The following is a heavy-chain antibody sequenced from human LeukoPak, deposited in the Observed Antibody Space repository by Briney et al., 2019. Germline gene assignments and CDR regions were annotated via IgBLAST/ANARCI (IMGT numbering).Heavy chain of an antibody. V-gene: IGHV4-39*07. CDR3: ARLSTVTTSFDY. D-gene: IGHD4-11*01. Sequence: SETLSLTCTVSGGSISSSSYYWGWIRQPPGKGLEWIGSIYYSGSNYYNPSLKSRVTISVDTSKNQFSLKLSSVTAADTAVYYCARLSTVTTSFDYWGQGTLVTVSS. CDR2: IYYSGSN. J-gene: IGHJ4*02. CDR1: GGSISSSSYY.